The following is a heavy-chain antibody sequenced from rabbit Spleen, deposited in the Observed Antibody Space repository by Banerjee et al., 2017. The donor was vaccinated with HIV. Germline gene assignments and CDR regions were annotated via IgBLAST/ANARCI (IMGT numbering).Heavy chain of an antibody. CDR1: GFDFSTYS. D-gene: IGHD1-1*01. J-gene: IGHJ6*01. CDR2: LYTGTGKT. Sequence: QLEESGGGMVKPEGSLTLSCKTSGFDFSTYSMSWVRQAPGKGLEWIGALYTGTGKTDYASWVSGRFTISSDNAQNTVDLQVDSLTAADTATYFCARWYIFYGMDLWGPGTLVTVS. V-gene: IGHV1S7*01. CDR3: ARWYIFYGMDL.